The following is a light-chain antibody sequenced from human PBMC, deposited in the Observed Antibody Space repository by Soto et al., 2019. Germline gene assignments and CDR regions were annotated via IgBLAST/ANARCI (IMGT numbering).Light chain of an antibody. Sequence: QSALTQPASVSGSLGQSITISCTGTTRDIAGYNYISWYQQLPGKAPKLMIYQVTIRPSGISNRFSGSKSGNTASLTISGLQAGDEADYYCTSFSSSTSLYVFGTGTKVT. V-gene: IGLV2-14*01. CDR2: QVT. J-gene: IGLJ1*01. CDR3: TSFSSSTSLYV. CDR1: TRDIAGYNY.